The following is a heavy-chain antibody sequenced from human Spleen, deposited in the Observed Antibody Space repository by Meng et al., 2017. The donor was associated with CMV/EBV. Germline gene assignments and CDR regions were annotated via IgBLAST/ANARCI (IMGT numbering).Heavy chain of an antibody. V-gene: IGHV5-51*01. CDR3: ARRTGQGGGSYENDY. Sequence: GDRFTIYGMGGLRQKPGKGLEWMGTIYPHDSDTRYSPSFQGKVTISADKSISTAYLQWSSLKASDTAMYYCARRTGQGGGSYENDYWGQGTLVTVSS. J-gene: IGHJ4*02. CDR1: GDRFTIYG. D-gene: IGHD3-16*01. CDR2: IYPHDSDT.